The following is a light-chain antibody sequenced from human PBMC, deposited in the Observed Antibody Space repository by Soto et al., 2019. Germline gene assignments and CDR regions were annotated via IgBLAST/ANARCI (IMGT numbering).Light chain of an antibody. CDR2: VAS. J-gene: IGKJ4*01. Sequence: EIVMTQSPATLSVSPGERATLSCRASQSVSSNLAWYQQKPGQAPRLLIYVASTRATGIPARFSGSGSGTEFTLTISRLQSEDFEVYYCQQSNNWPPLTFGGGTKVEIK. CDR3: QQSNNWPPLT. V-gene: IGKV3-15*01. CDR1: QSVSSN.